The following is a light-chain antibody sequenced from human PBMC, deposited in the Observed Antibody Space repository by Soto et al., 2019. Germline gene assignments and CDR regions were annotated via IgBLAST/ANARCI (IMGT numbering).Light chain of an antibody. V-gene: IGKV3-20*01. CDR3: QQSMSSVT. CDR2: GAS. Sequence: EIVLTQSPGSLSLSPGQRATLSCRASQSVDTTFFAWYQKKPGQAPRLLIYGASKRATGIPDRFSGSGSGTDYTLIISSLEPEDFEVYYCQQSMSSVTFGQGTKVEIK. J-gene: IGKJ1*01. CDR1: QSVDTTF.